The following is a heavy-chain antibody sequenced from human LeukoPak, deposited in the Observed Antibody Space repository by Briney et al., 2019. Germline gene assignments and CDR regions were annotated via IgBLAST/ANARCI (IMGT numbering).Heavy chain of an antibody. D-gene: IGHD6-6*01. CDR1: GYTFSNYY. Sequence: DSLKVSCKASGYTFSNYYIHWVRQAPGQGLEWTGIINPSGGSTCYAQKFQGRVTMTSDTSTSTVYMELSSLRSEDTAVYYCAREGPYSDSSRSRFDYWGQGTLVTVSS. CDR2: INPSGGST. J-gene: IGHJ4*02. CDR3: AREGPYSDSSRSRFDY. V-gene: IGHV1-46*01.